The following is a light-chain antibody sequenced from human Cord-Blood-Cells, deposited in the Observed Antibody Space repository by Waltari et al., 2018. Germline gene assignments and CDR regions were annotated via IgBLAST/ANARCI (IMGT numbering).Light chain of an antibody. Sequence: DIQMTQSPSSLSASVGDRVTITCRASQSISSYLTWYQQKPGKAPKLLIYAASSLQSGVPSRFSGSGSGTDFTLTTSSLQPEDFATYYCQQSYSKVTFGPGTKVDIK. CDR1: QSISSY. CDR2: AAS. V-gene: IGKV1-39*01. J-gene: IGKJ3*01. CDR3: QQSYSKVT.